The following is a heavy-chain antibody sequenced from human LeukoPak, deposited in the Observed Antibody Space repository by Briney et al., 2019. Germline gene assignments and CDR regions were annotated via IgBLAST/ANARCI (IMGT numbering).Heavy chain of an antibody. D-gene: IGHD3-10*01. CDR3: VKEAGGPFDY. J-gene: IGHJ4*02. Sequence: PGGSLRLSCSASGFTFSSYAMHWVRQAPGKGLEYVSAISSNGGSTYYADSVKGRFTISRDNSKNTLYLQMSSLRVEDTAVYYCVKEAGGPFDYWGQGTLVTVSS. CDR2: ISSNGGST. V-gene: IGHV3-64D*06. CDR1: GFTFSSYA.